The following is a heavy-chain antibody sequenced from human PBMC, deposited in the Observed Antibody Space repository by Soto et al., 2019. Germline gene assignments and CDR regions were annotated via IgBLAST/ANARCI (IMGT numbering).Heavy chain of an antibody. CDR2: IYYSGST. Sequence: PSEPLSLPCTVSGGSISSGDNYWSWIRQPPGKGLEWIGNIYYSGSTYYNPSLKSRVMMSVDTSKKQFSLKLRSVTAADTAVYYCVRDGTKTLRDWFDPWGQGISVTVAS. V-gene: IGHV4-30-4*01. CDR1: GGSISSGDNY. J-gene: IGHJ5*02. CDR3: VRDGTKTLRDWFDP. D-gene: IGHD1-1*01.